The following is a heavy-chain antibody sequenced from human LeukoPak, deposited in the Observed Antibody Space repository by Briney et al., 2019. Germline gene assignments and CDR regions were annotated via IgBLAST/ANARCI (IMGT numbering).Heavy chain of an antibody. CDR3: ASNYYDSSGYFH. D-gene: IGHD3-22*01. CDR2: ISSSSSYI. Sequence: GGSLRLSCAASGFTFSSYSMNWVRQAPGKGLEWVSAISSSSSYIYYADSVKGRFTISRDNDKSSLYLQMNSLRAEDTAVYYCASNYYDSSGYFHWGRGPVVSVS. CDR1: GFTFSSYS. V-gene: IGHV3-21*01. J-gene: IGHJ4*02.